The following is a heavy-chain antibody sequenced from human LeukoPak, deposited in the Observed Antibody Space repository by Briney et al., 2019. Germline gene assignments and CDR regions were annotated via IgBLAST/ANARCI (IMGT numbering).Heavy chain of an antibody. J-gene: IGHJ4*02. CDR2: INEDGSTT. Sequence: GGSLRLSCAASGFTFTSYSMNWVRQAPGKGLVWVSRINEDGSTTNYADSVKGRSTIFRDNAKNTLYPQMNSLRAEDTAVYYCVRDLGGRSGHWGQGTLVTVSS. CDR1: GFTFTSYS. CDR3: VRDLGGRSGH. D-gene: IGHD1-26*01. V-gene: IGHV3-74*01.